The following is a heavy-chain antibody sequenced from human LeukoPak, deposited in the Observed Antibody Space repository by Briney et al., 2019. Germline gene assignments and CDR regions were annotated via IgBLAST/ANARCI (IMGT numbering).Heavy chain of an antibody. V-gene: IGHV3-13*01. CDR3: ARGGIQVSGIDEFDY. CDR1: GFTFIDYD. J-gene: IGHJ4*02. CDR2: IGIRGDT. D-gene: IGHD6-19*01. Sequence: WGSLRLSCAASGFTFIDYDMHLVRQGIGKVLDWVSAIGIRGDTHYSGSVKGRFTISRENAESSLYLQMNSLRAEDTAVYYCARGGIQVSGIDEFDYWGQGTLVTVSS.